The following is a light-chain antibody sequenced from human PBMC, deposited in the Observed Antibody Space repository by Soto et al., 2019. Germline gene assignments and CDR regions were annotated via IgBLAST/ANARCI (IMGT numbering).Light chain of an antibody. CDR1: QSVSSSY. J-gene: IGKJ4*01. CDR2: GAS. V-gene: IGKV3-15*01. Sequence: DIVLTQSPGTLSLSPGERATLSCRASQSVSSSYLAWYQQKPGQAPRLLIYGASTRATGTPARFSGSGSGTEFTLTISSLQSEDFAVYYCQQYIRWPLTFGGGTKVDI. CDR3: QQYIRWPLT.